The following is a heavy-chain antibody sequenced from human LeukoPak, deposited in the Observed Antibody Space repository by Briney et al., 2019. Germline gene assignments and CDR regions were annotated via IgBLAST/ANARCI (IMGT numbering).Heavy chain of an antibody. CDR3: ARDLGPFPSARNYYYGMDV. CDR2: INAGNGNT. J-gene: IGHJ6*02. D-gene: IGHD6-25*01. V-gene: IGHV1-3*01. Sequence: GASVKVSCKASGYTFTSYAMHWVRQAPGQRLEWMGWINAGNGNTKYSQKFQGRVTITRDTSASTAYMELSSLRSEDTAVYYCARDLGPFPSARNYYYGMDVWGQGTTVSVSS. CDR1: GYTFTSYA.